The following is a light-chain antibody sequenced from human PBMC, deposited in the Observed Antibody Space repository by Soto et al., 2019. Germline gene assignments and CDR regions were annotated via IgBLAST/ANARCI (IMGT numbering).Light chain of an antibody. CDR2: GVS. CDR1: QSVSSSY. J-gene: IGKJ2*01. V-gene: IGKV3-20*01. CDR3: QQYPGYT. Sequence: EIVLTQSPGTLSLSPGERATLSCRASQSVSSSYLAWYQQKPGQAPRLLIYGVSGRATGIPDRFSGSGSGTDFTLTISRLEPEDFAVYYCQQYPGYTFGQGTKLEIK.